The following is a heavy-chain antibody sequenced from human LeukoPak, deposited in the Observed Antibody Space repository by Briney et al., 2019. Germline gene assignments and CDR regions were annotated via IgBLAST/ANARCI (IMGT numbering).Heavy chain of an antibody. J-gene: IGHJ6*02. CDR2: TIPLVEEV. V-gene: IGHV1-69*04. D-gene: IGHD2-21*02. CDR3: ARDMSPPGVLVTADYGLDV. CDR1: GGNFDRYG. Sequence: SVKVSCKASGGNFDRYGVSWVRQAPGQGLEWMGRTIPLVEEVIYSHKFQDRVTLSADRFTSEAYMEVRRLRPEDTAVYFCARDMSPPGVLVTADYGLDVWGQGTTVTVSS.